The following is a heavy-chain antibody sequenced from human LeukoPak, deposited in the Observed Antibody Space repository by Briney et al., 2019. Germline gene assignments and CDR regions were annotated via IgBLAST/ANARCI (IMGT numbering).Heavy chain of an antibody. V-gene: IGHV3-21*01. CDR2: ISSGSSFI. CDR3: ASVAVAGYFDS. Sequence: PGGSLRLSCAASGFTFSSYNMNWVRQAPGKGLEWVSSISSGSSFIYYADSVKGRFTISRDNAKNSLYLQMNSLRAEDTAVYYCASVAVAGYFDSWGQGTPVTVSS. CDR1: GFTFSSYN. J-gene: IGHJ4*02. D-gene: IGHD6-19*01.